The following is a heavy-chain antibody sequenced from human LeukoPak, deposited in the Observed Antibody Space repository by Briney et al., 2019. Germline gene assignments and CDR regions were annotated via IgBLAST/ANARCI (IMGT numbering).Heavy chain of an antibody. V-gene: IGHV3-23*01. Sequence: GGSLRLSCAASGFTFSSYAMSWVRQAPGKGLEWVSAISGSGGSTYYADSVKGRFTISRDNSKNTLYLQMNSLRAEDTAVYYCAKSPRSRINIVVVVAATYFDYWGQGTLVTVSS. CDR1: GFTFSSYA. J-gene: IGHJ4*02. D-gene: IGHD2-15*01. CDR2: ISGSGGST. CDR3: AKSPRSRINIVVVVAATYFDY.